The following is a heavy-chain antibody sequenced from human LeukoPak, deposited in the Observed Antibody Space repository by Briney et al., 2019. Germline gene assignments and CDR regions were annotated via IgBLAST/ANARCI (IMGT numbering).Heavy chain of an antibody. V-gene: IGHV4-4*07. CDR3: ARENSGSYREFDY. CDR2: IYTSGST. Sequence: SETLSLTCTVSGGSISSYYWSWIQQPARKGLEWIGRIYTSGSTNYNASLKSRVSMSVDTSKNQFSLKLSPVTAADTAVFYCARENSGSYREFDYWGQGTLVTVSS. CDR1: GGSISSYY. J-gene: IGHJ4*02. D-gene: IGHD1-26*01.